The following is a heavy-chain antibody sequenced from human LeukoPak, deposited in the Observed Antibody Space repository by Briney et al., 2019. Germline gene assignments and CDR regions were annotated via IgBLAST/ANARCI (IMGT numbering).Heavy chain of an antibody. CDR1: GGSISSSSYY. CDR2: IYYSGST. J-gene: IGHJ6*03. V-gene: IGHV4-39*07. CDR3: ARGGQLLLGVYYYYMDV. D-gene: IGHD2-2*01. Sequence: PSETLSLTCTVSGGSISSSSYYWGWIRQPPGKGLEWIGSIYYSGSTYYNPSLKSRVTISVDTSKNQFSLKLSSVTAADTAVYYCARGGQLLLGVYYYYMDVWGKGTTVTVSS.